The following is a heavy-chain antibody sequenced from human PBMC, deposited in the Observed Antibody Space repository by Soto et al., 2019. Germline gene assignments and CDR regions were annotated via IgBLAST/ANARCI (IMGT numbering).Heavy chain of an antibody. CDR2: IYPGDSDT. J-gene: IGHJ4*02. V-gene: IGHV5-51*01. CDR1: GYSFTSYW. Sequence: GESLKISCKGSGYSFTSYWIGWVRQMPGKGLEWMGIIYPGDSDTRYSPSFQGQVTISADKSISTAYLQWSSLKASDTAMYYCARSVRGYYYDSSGSFDYWGQGTLVTVSS. D-gene: IGHD3-22*01. CDR3: ARSVRGYYYDSSGSFDY.